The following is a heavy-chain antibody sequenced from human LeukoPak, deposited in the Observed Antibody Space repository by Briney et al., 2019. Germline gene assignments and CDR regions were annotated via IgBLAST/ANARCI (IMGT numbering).Heavy chain of an antibody. CDR2: ISGSGGST. V-gene: IGHV3-23*01. D-gene: IGHD3-22*01. CDR3: AKAYYYDSSGYYYFDY. J-gene: IGHJ4*02. CDR1: GFTFSSYA. Sequence: GGSLRLSCAASGFTFSSYAMSWVRQAPGKGLEWVSAISGSGGSTYYADSVKGRFTISRDSSKNTLYLQMNSLRAEDTAVYYCAKAYYYDSSGYYYFDYWGQGTLVTVSS.